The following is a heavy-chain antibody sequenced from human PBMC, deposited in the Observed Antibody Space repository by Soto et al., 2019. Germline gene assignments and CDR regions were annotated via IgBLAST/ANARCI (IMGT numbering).Heavy chain of an antibody. J-gene: IGHJ4*02. D-gene: IGHD3-9*01. Sequence: ASVKVSCKASGYTFTSYAMHWVRQAPGQRLEWMGWINAGNGNTKYSQKFQGRVTITRDTSASTAYMELSSLRSEDTAVYYCARDNYDILTGLFWTFDYWGQGTLVTISS. V-gene: IGHV1-3*01. CDR3: ARDNYDILTGLFWTFDY. CDR2: INAGNGNT. CDR1: GYTFTSYA.